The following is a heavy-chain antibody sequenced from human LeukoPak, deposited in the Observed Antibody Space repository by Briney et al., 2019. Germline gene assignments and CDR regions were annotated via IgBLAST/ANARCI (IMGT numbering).Heavy chain of an antibody. V-gene: IGHV1-69*04. Sequence: GASVKVSCKASGGTFSSYAISWVRQAPGQGLEWMGRIIPILGIANYAQKFQGRVTITADKSTSTAYMELSSLRSEDTAVYYCAREGIGVSYLSLIDYWGQGTLVTVSS. CDR2: IIPILGIA. J-gene: IGHJ4*02. D-gene: IGHD1-26*01. CDR3: AREGIGVSYLSLIDY. CDR1: GGTFSSYA.